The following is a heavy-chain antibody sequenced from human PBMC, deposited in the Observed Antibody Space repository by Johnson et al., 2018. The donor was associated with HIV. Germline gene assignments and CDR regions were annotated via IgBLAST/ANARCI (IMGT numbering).Heavy chain of an antibody. V-gene: IGHV3-13*01. J-gene: IGHJ3*01. D-gene: IGHD6-6*01. CDR2: IGTAGDT. Sequence: EVQLVESGGGLVQPGGSLRLSCAASGFTFSSYDMHWVRQATGKGLEWVSAIGTAGDTYYPGSVKGRFTISRENAKNSLYLQMSSLRAEDTALYYCARGSSGSFDLWGRGTMVTVSS. CDR3: ARGSSGSFDL. CDR1: GFTFSSYD.